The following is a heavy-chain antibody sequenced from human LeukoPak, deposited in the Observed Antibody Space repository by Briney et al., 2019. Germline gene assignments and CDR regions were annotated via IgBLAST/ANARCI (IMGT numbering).Heavy chain of an antibody. CDR1: GFTFSSYS. CDR3: ARARITGTTLPVDY. D-gene: IGHD1-20*01. J-gene: IGHJ4*02. Sequence: PGGSLRLSCAASGFTFSSYSMNWVRQAPGKGLEWVSTISSSSSYIYYADSVKGRFTISRDNAKNSLYLQMNSLTAEDTAVYYCARARITGTTLPVDYWGQGTLVTVSS. CDR2: ISSSSSYI. V-gene: IGHV3-21*01.